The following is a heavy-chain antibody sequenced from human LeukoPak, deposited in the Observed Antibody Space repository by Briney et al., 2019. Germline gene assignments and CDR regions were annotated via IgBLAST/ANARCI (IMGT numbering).Heavy chain of an antibody. Sequence: GGSLKISCKGSGYSFTNYWIGWVRQMPGKGLEWMGIIYPGDSDTRYSPSFQGQVTISADKSISTAYLQWSSLKASDTAMYYCARLRNDYLYYMDVWGKGTTVTVSS. D-gene: IGHD4-11*01. CDR3: ARLRNDYLYYMDV. CDR2: IYPGDSDT. J-gene: IGHJ6*03. V-gene: IGHV5-51*01. CDR1: GYSFTNYW.